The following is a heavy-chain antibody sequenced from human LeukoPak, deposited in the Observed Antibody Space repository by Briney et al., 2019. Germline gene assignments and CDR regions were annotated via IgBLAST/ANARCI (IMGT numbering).Heavy chain of an antibody. D-gene: IGHD4-23*01. V-gene: IGHV4-34*01. J-gene: IGHJ4*02. CDR3: ARGPYDYGGTLFDY. CDR1: GGSISSHY. CDR2: INHSGST. Sequence: SETLSLTCTVSGGSISSHYWSWIRRPPGKGLEWIGEINHSGSTNYNPSLKSRVTISVDTSKNQFSLKLSSVTAADTAVYYCARGPYDYGGTLFDYWGQGTLVTVSS.